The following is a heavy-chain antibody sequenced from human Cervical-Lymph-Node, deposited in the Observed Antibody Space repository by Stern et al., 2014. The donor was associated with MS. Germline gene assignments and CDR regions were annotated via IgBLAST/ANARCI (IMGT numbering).Heavy chain of an antibody. J-gene: IGHJ5*02. CDR2: IFPGFGTP. V-gene: IGHV1-69*01. CDR3: ALSSETSDRWYSLGYDL. CDR1: GGTFSKFP. Sequence: QLVQSGAEVTKPGSSVKVSCKASGGTFSKFPSSWVRQAPGQGLEWMGVIFPGFGTPTYAQEFRGRVTITADVSTSTVYMELSSLRSDDTAVYYCALSSETSDRWYSLGYDLWGQGTLVTVSS. D-gene: IGHD6-13*01.